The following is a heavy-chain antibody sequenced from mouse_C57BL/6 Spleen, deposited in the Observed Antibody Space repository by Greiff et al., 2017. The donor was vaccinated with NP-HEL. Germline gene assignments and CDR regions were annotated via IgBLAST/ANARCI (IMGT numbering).Heavy chain of an antibody. CDR1: GYTFTSYW. Sequence: VQLQQPGAELVRPGSSVKLSCKASGYTFTSYWMHWVKQRPIQGLEWIGNIDPSDSETHYNQKFKDQATLTVDKSSSAAYMQLSSLTSEDSAVYCCASWSPYGNYVDYWGQGTTLTVSS. CDR3: ASWSPYGNYVDY. V-gene: IGHV1-52*01. J-gene: IGHJ2*01. D-gene: IGHD2-10*02. CDR2: IDPSDSET.